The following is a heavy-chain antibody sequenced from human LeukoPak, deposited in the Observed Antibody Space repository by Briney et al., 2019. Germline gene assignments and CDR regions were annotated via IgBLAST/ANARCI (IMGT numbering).Heavy chain of an antibody. CDR2: ISGSGGST. CDR3: AKGQEEFAMTTVTDY. Sequence: GGSLRLSCAASGFTFSSYAMSWVRQAPGKGLEWVSAISGSGGSTYYADSVKGRFTISRDNSKNTLYLQMNSLRAEDTAVYYCAKGQEEFAMTTVTDYWAQGTLVTVSS. CDR1: GFTFSSYA. D-gene: IGHD4-17*01. V-gene: IGHV3-23*01. J-gene: IGHJ4*02.